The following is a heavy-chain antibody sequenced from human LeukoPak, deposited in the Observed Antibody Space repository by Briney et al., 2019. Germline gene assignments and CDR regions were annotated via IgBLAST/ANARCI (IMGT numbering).Heavy chain of an antibody. CDR3: AKDQGIFGVVPLCFDY. Sequence: GGSLRLSCAASGFTFSNYWMTWVRQAPSKGLEWVAFIQYDGSNKYYADSVKGRFTISRDNSKNTLYLQMNSLRAEDTAVYYCAKDQGIFGVVPLCFDYWGQGTLVTVSS. D-gene: IGHD3-3*01. CDR1: GFTFSNYW. CDR2: IQYDGSNK. V-gene: IGHV3-30*02. J-gene: IGHJ4*02.